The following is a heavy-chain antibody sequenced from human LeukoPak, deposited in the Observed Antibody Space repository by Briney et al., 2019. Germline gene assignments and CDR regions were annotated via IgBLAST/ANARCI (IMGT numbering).Heavy chain of an antibody. V-gene: IGHV4-39*01. CDR3: ARQVRDSSPGLYFDY. CDR1: GGSISGTNYY. J-gene: IGHJ4*02. Sequence: NPSDTLSLTCTVSGGSISGTNYYWTWIRQPPGKGLEWIGTIYYSGSTNYNPSLKSRVTISVDTSKNQFSLKLSSVTAADTAVCYCARQVRDSSPGLYFDYWGQGTLVTVSS. CDR2: IYYSGST. D-gene: IGHD3-22*01.